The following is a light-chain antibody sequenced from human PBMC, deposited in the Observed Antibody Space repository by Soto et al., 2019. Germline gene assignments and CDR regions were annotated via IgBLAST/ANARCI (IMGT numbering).Light chain of an antibody. Sequence: DIVVTQSPLTLPVTPGETASISCRSSQSLLHSNGYNYLDWYLQKPGQSPQLLIYLGSNRASGVPDRFSGSGSGTDFTLKIRRVEAEDVGVYYCVQALQSPPWTFGQGTTGDIK. J-gene: IGKJ1*01. V-gene: IGKV2-28*01. CDR1: QSLLHSNGYNY. CDR3: VQALQSPPWT. CDR2: LGS.